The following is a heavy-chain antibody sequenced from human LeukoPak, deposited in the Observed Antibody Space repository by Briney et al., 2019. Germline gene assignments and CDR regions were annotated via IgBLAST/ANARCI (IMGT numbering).Heavy chain of an antibody. Sequence: GGSLRLSCAASGFTFSSYGMHWVRQAPGKGLEWVAVIWYDGSNKYYADSVKGRFTISRDNSKNTLYLQMNSLRAEDTAVYYCARDSSSWAFDYWGQGTLVTVSS. J-gene: IGHJ4*02. CDR3: ARDSSSWAFDY. D-gene: IGHD6-13*01. V-gene: IGHV3-33*01. CDR2: IWYDGSNK. CDR1: GFTFSSYG.